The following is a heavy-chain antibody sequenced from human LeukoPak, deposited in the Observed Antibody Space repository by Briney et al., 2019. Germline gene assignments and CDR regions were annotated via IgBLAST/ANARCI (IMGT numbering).Heavy chain of an antibody. CDR1: GFTFSSYA. V-gene: IGHV3-23*01. CDR2: ISGSGGST. Sequence: PGGSLRLSCAASGFTFSSYAMSWVRQAPGKGLEWVSAISGSGGSTYYADSVKGRFTISRDNSKNTLYLQMNSLRAEDTAVYYCAKYKGIVQLWFPFDYWGQGTLVTVSS. D-gene: IGHD5-18*01. J-gene: IGHJ4*02. CDR3: AKYKGIVQLWFPFDY.